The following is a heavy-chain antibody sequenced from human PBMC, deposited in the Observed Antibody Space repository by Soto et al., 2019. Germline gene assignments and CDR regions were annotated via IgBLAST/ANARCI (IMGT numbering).Heavy chain of an antibody. CDR1: GFTFSSYG. CDR2: ISYDGSNK. Sequence: PGGSLRLSCAASGFTFSSYGMHWVRQAPGKGLEWVAVISYDGSNKYYADSVKGRFTISRDNSKNTLYLQMNSLRAEDTAVYYCAKAYDTAMAFDYWGQGTLVTVSS. CDR3: AKAYDTAMAFDY. D-gene: IGHD5-18*01. V-gene: IGHV3-30*18. J-gene: IGHJ4*02.